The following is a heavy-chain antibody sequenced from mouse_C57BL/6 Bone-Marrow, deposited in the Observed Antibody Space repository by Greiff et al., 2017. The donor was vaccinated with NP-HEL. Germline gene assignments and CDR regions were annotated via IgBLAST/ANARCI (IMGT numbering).Heavy chain of an antibody. J-gene: IGHJ1*03. CDR2: SRNKANDYTT. CDR1: GFTFSDFY. Sequence: EVMLVESGGGLVQSGRSLRLSCATSGFTFSDFYMEWVRQAPGKGLEWIAASRNKANDYTTEYSASVKGRFIVSRDTSQSILYLQLNALRAEDTAICYCERDALDWYFVVWGTEATVTVSS. CDR3: ERDALDWYFVV. V-gene: IGHV7-1*01.